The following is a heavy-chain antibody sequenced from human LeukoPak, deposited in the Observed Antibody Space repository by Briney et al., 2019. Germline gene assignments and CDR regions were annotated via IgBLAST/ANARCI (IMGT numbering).Heavy chain of an antibody. CDR3: ATGVPAAIGDWFDP. Sequence: ASVKASCKVSGYTLTELSMHWVRQAPGKGLEWMGGFDPEDGETIYAQKFQGRVTMTEDTSTDTAYMELSSLRSEDTAVYYCATGVPAAIGDWFDPWGQGTLVTVSS. CDR1: GYTLTELS. CDR2: FDPEDGET. J-gene: IGHJ5*02. D-gene: IGHD2-2*01. V-gene: IGHV1-24*01.